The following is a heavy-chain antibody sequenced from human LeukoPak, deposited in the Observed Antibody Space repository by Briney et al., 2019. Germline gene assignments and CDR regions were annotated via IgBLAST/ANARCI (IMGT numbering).Heavy chain of an antibody. J-gene: IGHJ4*02. CDR1: GFTFNTYV. CDR3: AKPFGGVIVVEFYFDY. CDR2: ISGGGGST. D-gene: IGHD3-16*02. Sequence: GGSLRLSCATSGFTFNTYVMTWVRQAQGKGLEWVSAISGGGGSTYYADSVKGRFTISRDNSKNTLYLQMNSLRAEDTAVYYCAKPFGGVIVVEFYFDYWGQGTLVTVSS. V-gene: IGHV3-23*01.